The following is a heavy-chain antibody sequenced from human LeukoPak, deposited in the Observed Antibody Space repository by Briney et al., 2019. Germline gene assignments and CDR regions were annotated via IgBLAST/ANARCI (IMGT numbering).Heavy chain of an antibody. Sequence: SETLSLTCADYGGTFDDYYWSWIRRPPGKGLDWIGEINHSASTNYNPSLKSRVTMSVDTSKNQFSLKMTSVTAADTALYYCARADHSSGGLARFDPWGQGTLVTVSS. CDR2: INHSAST. J-gene: IGHJ5*02. V-gene: IGHV4-34*01. CDR3: ARADHSSGGLARFDP. D-gene: IGHD3-22*01. CDR1: GGTFDDYY.